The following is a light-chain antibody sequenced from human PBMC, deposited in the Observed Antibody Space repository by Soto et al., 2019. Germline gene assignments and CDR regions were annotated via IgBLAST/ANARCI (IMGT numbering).Light chain of an antibody. CDR2: GAS. V-gene: IGKV3-20*01. Sequence: EIVWTQSPGTLSLSPGERATLSCRASQSVSTYYLAWYQQKPGQAPRLLIYGASSRATGIPDRFSGTGSGTDFTLTISRLEPEDFAVYYCQEYGTSRAFGQGTKVDI. CDR3: QEYGTSRA. CDR1: QSVSTYY. J-gene: IGKJ1*01.